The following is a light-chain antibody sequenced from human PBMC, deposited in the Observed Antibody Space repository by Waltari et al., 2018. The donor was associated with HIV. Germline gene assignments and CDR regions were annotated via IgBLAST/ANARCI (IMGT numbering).Light chain of an antibody. V-gene: IGLV2-14*01. J-gene: IGLJ1*01. Sequence: QSALTQPASVSGSPGQSITISCTGTSSDVGGYNFVSWYQQHPGKAPKLIIYEISNRPSGVSDRFSGSKSVNTASLAISGLQVEDEADYYCSSYTSSATLVFGTGTKVTVL. CDR2: EIS. CDR1: SSDVGGYNF. CDR3: SSYTSSATLV.